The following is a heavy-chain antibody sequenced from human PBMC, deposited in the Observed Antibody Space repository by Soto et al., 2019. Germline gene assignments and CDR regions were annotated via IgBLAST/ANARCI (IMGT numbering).Heavy chain of an antibody. Sequence: ASVKVSCKAAGYTFTSYDINWVRQATGQGLEWMGWMNPNSGNTGYAQKFQGRVTMTRNTSISTAYMELSSLRSEDTAVYYCARRGGNGRYFDWLLELGMDVWGKGTTVTVSS. CDR3: ARRGGNGRYFDWLLELGMDV. CDR2: MNPNSGNT. CDR1: GYTFTSYD. V-gene: IGHV1-8*01. D-gene: IGHD3-9*01. J-gene: IGHJ6*03.